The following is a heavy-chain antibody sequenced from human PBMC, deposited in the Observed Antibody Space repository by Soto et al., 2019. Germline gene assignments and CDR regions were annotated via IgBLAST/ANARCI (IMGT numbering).Heavy chain of an antibody. CDR3: ASIVGASDY. J-gene: IGHJ4*02. V-gene: IGHV3-11*06. CDR1: GFTFIDYY. Sequence: GSLGLSCAASGFTFIDYYMSWIRQAPGKGLEWVSYISSSSSYTNYADSVKGRFTISRDNAKNSLYLQMNSLRAEDTAVYYCASIVGASDYWDQGTLVTVSS. D-gene: IGHD1-26*01. CDR2: ISSSSSYT.